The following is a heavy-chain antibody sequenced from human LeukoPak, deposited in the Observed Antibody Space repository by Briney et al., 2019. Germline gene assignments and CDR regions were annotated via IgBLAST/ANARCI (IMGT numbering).Heavy chain of an antibody. V-gene: IGHV4-59*08. CDR2: IYYSGST. CDR3: ARRRIGPIDY. Sequence: PSETLSLTCTVSNGSISSYYWSWIRQPPGKGLEWIGYIYYSGSTNYNPSLKSRVTISVDTSKNQFSLKLSSVTAADTAVYYCARRRIGPIDYWGQGTLVTVSS. CDR1: NGSISSYY. J-gene: IGHJ4*02. D-gene: IGHD3-16*01.